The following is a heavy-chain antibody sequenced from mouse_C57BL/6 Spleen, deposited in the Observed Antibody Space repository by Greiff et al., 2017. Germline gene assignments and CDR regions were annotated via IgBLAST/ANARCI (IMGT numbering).Heavy chain of an antibody. CDR1: GYTFTSYW. V-gene: IGHV1-5*01. CDR2: IYPGNSDT. J-gene: IGHJ4*01. Sequence: VQLQQSGTVLARPGASVKMSCKTSGYTFTSYWMHWVKQRPGQGLEWIGAIYPGNSDTSYNQKFKGKAKLTAVTSASTAYMGLSSLTNEDSAVYYCTRGYYGSSPYAMDYWGQGTSVTVSS. D-gene: IGHD1-1*01. CDR3: TRGYYGSSPYAMDY.